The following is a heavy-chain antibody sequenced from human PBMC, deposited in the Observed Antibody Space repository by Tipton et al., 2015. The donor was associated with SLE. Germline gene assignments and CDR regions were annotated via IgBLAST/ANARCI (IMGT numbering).Heavy chain of an antibody. V-gene: IGHV4-38-2*01. Sequence: TLSLTCAVSGYSISSGYYWGWIRQPPGKGLEWIGSIYHSGSTYYNPSLKSRVTISVDTSKNQFSLKLSSVTAADTAVYYCARVDSSSWYDYWGQGTLVTVSS. CDR3: ARVDSSSWYDY. D-gene: IGHD6-13*01. CDR2: IYHSGST. J-gene: IGHJ4*02. CDR1: GYSISSGYY.